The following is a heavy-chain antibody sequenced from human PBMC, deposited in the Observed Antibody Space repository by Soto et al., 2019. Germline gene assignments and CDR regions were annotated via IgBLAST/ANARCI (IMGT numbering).Heavy chain of an antibody. D-gene: IGHD6-6*01. J-gene: IGHJ6*02. Sequence: SETLSLTCAVYGGSFSGYYWSWIRQPPGKGLEWIGEINHSGSTNYNPSLKSRVTISVDTSKNQFSLKLSSVTAADTAVYYCARALYSSSSGADYYYYGMDVWGQGTTVTV. CDR3: ARALYSSSSGADYYYYGMDV. CDR2: INHSGST. V-gene: IGHV4-34*01. CDR1: GGSFSGYY.